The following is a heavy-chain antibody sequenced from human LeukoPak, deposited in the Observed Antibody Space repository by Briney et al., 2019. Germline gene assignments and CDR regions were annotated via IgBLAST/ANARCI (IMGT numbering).Heavy chain of an antibody. CDR2: IYSGGST. J-gene: IGHJ4*02. Sequence: PGGSLRLSWAASGFTVSSNYMSWVRQAPGKGLEWVSVIYSGGSTYYADSVKGRFTISRDNSKNTLYLQMNSLRAEDTAVYYCAREPQMATIGWGQGTLVTVSS. CDR1: GFTVSSNY. D-gene: IGHD5-24*01. V-gene: IGHV3-66*01. CDR3: AREPQMATIG.